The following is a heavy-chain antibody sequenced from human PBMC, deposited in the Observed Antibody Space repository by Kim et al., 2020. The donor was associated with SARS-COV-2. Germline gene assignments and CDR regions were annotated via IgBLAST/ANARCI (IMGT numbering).Heavy chain of an antibody. Sequence: GGSLRLSCAASGFTFSSYWMHWVRQVPGKGLVWVSRINSDGNSISYVDSVKGRFTISRDNAKNTLYLQMNSLRVEYTALYYCARAMTMHGGIMGYWGQGTLVTVSS. J-gene: IGHJ4*02. V-gene: IGHV3-74*01. CDR3: ARAMTMHGGIMGY. D-gene: IGHD2-2*01. CDR1: GFTFSSYW. CDR2: INSDGNSI.